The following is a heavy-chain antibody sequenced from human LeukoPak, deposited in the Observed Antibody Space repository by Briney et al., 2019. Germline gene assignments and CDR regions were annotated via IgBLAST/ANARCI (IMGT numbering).Heavy chain of an antibody. Sequence: AGGSLRPSCRMSGSISTNNGVHWVRPAEKNGLEWVSGISNSGDGTYYAESVKGRFTISRDNSKNTVFLQMNSLRADDTAKYYCAKDKAPGSWHTPSDFWGQGTLVTVSS. V-gene: IGHV3-23*01. CDR1: GSISTNNG. D-gene: IGHD6-13*01. CDR3: AKDKAPGSWHTPSDF. J-gene: IGHJ4*02. CDR2: ISNSGDGT.